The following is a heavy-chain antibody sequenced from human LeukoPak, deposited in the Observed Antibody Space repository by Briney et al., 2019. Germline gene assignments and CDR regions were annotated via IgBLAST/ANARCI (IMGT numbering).Heavy chain of an antibody. CDR2: INHSGST. CDR3: ARVYVWGSYRYTTRKYYFDY. V-gene: IGHV4-34*01. J-gene: IGHJ4*02. D-gene: IGHD3-16*02. Sequence: SETLSLTCAVYGGSFSGYYWSWIRQPPGKGLEWIGEINHSGSTNYNPSLKSRVTISVDTSKNQFSLMLSSVTAADTAVYDCARVYVWGSYRYTTRKYYFDYWGQGTLVTVSS. CDR1: GGSFSGYY.